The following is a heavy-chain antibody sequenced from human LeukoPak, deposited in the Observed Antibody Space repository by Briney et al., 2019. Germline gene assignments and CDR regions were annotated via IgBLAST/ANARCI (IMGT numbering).Heavy chain of an antibody. CDR3: ARDRDSSGYYYVSNWFDP. CDR2: IIPILGIA. CDR1: GYTFTGYY. Sequence: SVKVSCKASGYTFTGYYVHWVRQAPGQGLEWMGRIIPILGIANYAQKFQGRVTITADKSTSTAYMELSSLRSEDTAVYYCARDRDSSGYYYVSNWFDPWGQGTLVTVSS. D-gene: IGHD3-22*01. J-gene: IGHJ5*02. V-gene: IGHV1-69*04.